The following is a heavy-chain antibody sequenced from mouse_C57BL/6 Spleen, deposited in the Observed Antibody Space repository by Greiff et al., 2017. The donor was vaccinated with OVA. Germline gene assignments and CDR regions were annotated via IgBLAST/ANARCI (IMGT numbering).Heavy chain of an antibody. CDR3: ARAGTSAMDY. CDR1: GYTFTSYT. CDR2: INPSSGYT. Sequence: VQLHQSGAELARPGASVKMSCKASGYTFTSYTMHWVKQRPGQGLEWIGYINPSSGYTKYNQKFKDKATLTADKSSSTAYMQLSSLTSEDSAVYYCARAGTSAMDYWGQGTSVTVSS. V-gene: IGHV1-4*01. D-gene: IGHD4-1*01. J-gene: IGHJ4*01.